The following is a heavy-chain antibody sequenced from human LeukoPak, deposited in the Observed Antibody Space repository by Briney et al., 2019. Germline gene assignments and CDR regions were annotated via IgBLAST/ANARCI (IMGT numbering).Heavy chain of an antibody. Sequence: SETLSLTCTVSGGSISSSSYYWGWIRQPPGKGLEWIGSIYYSGSTYYNPSLKSRVTISVDTSKNQFSLKLSSVTAADTAVYYCARQGVGATRERYFDYWGQGTLVTVSS. CDR1: GGSISSSSYY. D-gene: IGHD1-26*01. CDR3: ARQGVGATRERYFDY. V-gene: IGHV4-39*01. J-gene: IGHJ4*02. CDR2: IYYSGST.